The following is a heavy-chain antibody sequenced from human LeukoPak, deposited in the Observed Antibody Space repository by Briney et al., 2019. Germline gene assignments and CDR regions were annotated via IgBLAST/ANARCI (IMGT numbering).Heavy chain of an antibody. J-gene: IGHJ3*02. CDR3: ARESPNYYYGSGRSPEVYAFDI. CDR1: GFTFSSYS. V-gene: IGHV3-48*04. Sequence: PGGSLRLSCAASGFTFSSYSMNWVRQAPGKGLEWVSYISSSSSTIYYADSVKGRFTISRDNAKNSLYLQMNSLRAEDTAVYYCARESPNYYYGSGRSPEVYAFDIWGQGTMVTVSS. CDR2: ISSSSSTI. D-gene: IGHD3-10*01.